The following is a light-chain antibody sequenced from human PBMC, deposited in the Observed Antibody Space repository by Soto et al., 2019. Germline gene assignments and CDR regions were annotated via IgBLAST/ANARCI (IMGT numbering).Light chain of an antibody. CDR2: SNN. V-gene: IGLV1-44*01. Sequence: QPVLTQAPSASGTPGQRVTISCSGSSSNIGSNTVHWYQQLPGTAPKLLIYSNNQRPSGVPARLSGSKSDTSASLAISGLQSEDEADYYCSVWDDSLNAVVFGGGTKLTVL. CDR1: SSNIGSNT. CDR3: SVWDDSLNAVV. J-gene: IGLJ2*01.